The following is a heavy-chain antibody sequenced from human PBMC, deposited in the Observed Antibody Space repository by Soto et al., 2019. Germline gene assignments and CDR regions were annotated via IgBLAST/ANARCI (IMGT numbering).Heavy chain of an antibody. CDR1: GCSISSGDYY. CDR3: ARAMVVTQNWFDP. V-gene: IGHV4-30-4*01. CDR2: IYYSGST. D-gene: IGHD2-21*02. J-gene: IGHJ5*02. Sequence: SETLSLTCTVSGCSISSGDYYWSWIRQPPGKGLEWIGYIYYSGSTYYNPSLKSRVTISVDTSKNQFSLKLSSVTAADTAVYYCARAMVVTQNWFDPWGQGTLVTVSS.